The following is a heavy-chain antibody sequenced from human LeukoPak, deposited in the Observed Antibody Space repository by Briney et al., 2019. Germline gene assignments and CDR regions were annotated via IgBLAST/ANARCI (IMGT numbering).Heavy chain of an antibody. D-gene: IGHD2-2*01. Sequence: SVKVSCKASGGTFSSYAISWVRQAPGQGLECMGRIIPILGIANYAQKFQGRVTITADKSTSTAYMELSSLRSEDTAVYYCARASYRSSTSCYYYYHGMDVWGQGPTVTVSS. J-gene: IGHJ6*02. CDR3: ARASYRSSTSCYYYYHGMDV. CDR2: IIPILGIA. CDR1: GGTFSSYA. V-gene: IGHV1-69*04.